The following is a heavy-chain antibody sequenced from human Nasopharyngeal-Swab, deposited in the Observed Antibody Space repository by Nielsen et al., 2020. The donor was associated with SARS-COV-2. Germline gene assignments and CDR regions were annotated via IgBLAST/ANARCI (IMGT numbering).Heavy chain of an antibody. CDR3: AKDHGEAVAGTGGWFDP. CDR2: ISYDGSNK. J-gene: IGHJ5*02. CDR1: GFTFSSYG. V-gene: IGHV3-30*18. Sequence: GKSLKISCAASGFTFSSYGMHWVRQAPGKGLEWVAVISYDGSNKYYADSVKGRFTISRDNSKNTLYLQMNSLRAEDTAVYYCAKDHGEAVAGTGGWFDPWGQGTLVTVSS. D-gene: IGHD6-19*01.